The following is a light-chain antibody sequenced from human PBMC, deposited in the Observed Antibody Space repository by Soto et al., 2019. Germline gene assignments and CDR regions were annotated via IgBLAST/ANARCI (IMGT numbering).Light chain of an antibody. V-gene: IGKV3-20*01. CDR3: QQYGSSPLT. CDR1: QSVSSSY. J-gene: IGKJ4*01. Sequence: EIVLTQSPGTLSLSPGEIATILCRASQSVSSSYLAWYQQKPGQAPRLLIYGASSRATGIPDRFIGSWSGTDRTLTISRLEPEDVAVYYCQQYGSSPLTFGGGTKVDIK. CDR2: GAS.